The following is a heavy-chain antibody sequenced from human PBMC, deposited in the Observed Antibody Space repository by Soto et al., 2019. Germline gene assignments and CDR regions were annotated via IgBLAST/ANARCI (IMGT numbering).Heavy chain of an antibody. V-gene: IGHV5-51*01. D-gene: IGHD1-26*01. CDR2: IYPGDSDT. J-gene: IGHJ4*02. Sequence: GESLKISCKGCGYSFTSYWIGWVRQMPGKGLEWMGIIYPGDSDTRYSPSFQGQVTISDDKPISTAYLQWSSLKASDTAMYYCASAHSGSYYPIDYWGQGTLVTVSS. CDR3: ASAHSGSYYPIDY. CDR1: GYSFTSYW.